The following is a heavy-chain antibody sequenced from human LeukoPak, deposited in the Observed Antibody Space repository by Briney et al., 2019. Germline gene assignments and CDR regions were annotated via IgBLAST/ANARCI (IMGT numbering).Heavy chain of an antibody. CDR2: VSKSGDHT. V-gene: IGHV3-23*01. CDR1: GLTFNNYA. Sequence: GGSLRLSCAVSGLTFNNYAMSWVRQAPGKGLEWVSAVSKSGDHTYYAASAKGRFTIYRDNSKNTQYLQMNSLRAEDTAVYYCATSWGPDTSAFRWGRDGMDVWGQGTTVIVS. D-gene: IGHD3-16*01. J-gene: IGHJ6*02. CDR3: ATSWGPDTSAFRWGRDGMDV.